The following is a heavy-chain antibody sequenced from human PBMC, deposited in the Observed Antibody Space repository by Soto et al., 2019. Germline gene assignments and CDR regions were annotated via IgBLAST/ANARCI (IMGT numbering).Heavy chain of an antibody. D-gene: IGHD4-17*01. CDR2: IYHSGST. CDR3: ARPRSRYDDDYGDENWFDP. J-gene: IGHJ5*02. V-gene: IGHV4-38-2*01. Sequence: SETLSLTCAVSGYSISSGYYWGWIRQPPGKGLEWIGSIYHSGSTYYNPSLKSRVTISVDTSKNQFSLKLSSVTAADTAVYYCARPRSRYDDDYGDENWFDPWGQGTLVTVSS. CDR1: GYSISSGYY.